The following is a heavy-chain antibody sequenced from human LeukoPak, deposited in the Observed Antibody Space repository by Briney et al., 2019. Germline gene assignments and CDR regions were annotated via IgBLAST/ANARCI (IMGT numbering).Heavy chain of an antibody. D-gene: IGHD6-19*01. J-gene: IGHJ4*02. V-gene: IGHV4-59*01. CDR2: IFYSGST. CDR1: GDSISNDY. CDR3: ARAKKGVAGFFYY. Sequence: PSETLSLTCTVSGDSISNDYWSWIRQPPGKGLEWIGYIFYSGSTNYNPSLKGRLTISLPPSKKQLSLKFSSVTAADTAVYYCARAKKGVAGFFYYWGQGILVTVSS.